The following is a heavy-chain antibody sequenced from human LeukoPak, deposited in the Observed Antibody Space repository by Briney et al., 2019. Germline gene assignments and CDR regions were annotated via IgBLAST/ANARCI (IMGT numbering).Heavy chain of an antibody. CDR3: TRGYVGIDY. CDR1: GFTFSSYW. CDR2: IDTDGSST. D-gene: IGHD5-12*01. V-gene: IGHV3-74*01. J-gene: IGHJ4*02. Sequence: PGGSLRLSCAASGFTFSSYWMHWVRQTPEKWLVWVSRIDTDGSSTIYADSVKGRFTISRDNAKNTLFLQMNSLRAEDTAVYYCTRGYVGIDYWGQGTLVTVSS.